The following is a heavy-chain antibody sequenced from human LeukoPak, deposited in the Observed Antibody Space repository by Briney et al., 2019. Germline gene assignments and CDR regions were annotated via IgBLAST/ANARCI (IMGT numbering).Heavy chain of an antibody. CDR1: GYTFTGYY. V-gene: IGHV1-2*02. CDR2: INPNSGGT. Sequence: GASVKVSCKASGYTFTGYYMHWVRQAPGQGLEWMGWINPNSGGTNYAQKFQGRVTMTRDTSISTAYMELSSLRSEDTAVYYCARDLQRVVGSSGYYLYYFDYWGQGTLVTVSS. J-gene: IGHJ4*02. CDR3: ARDLQRVVGSSGYYLYYFDY. D-gene: IGHD3-22*01.